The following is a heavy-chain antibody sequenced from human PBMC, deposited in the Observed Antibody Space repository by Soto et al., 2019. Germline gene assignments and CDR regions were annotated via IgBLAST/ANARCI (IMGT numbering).Heavy chain of an antibody. J-gene: IGHJ3*02. D-gene: IGHD6-25*01. CDR2: MNPNSGNT. CDR3: ARDSARKPDAFDI. V-gene: IGHV1-8*01. Sequence: GASVKVSCKASGYTFTSYDINWVRQATGQGLEWMGWMNPNSGNTGYAQKFQGRVTITRDTSASTAYMELSSLRSEDTAVYYCARDSARKPDAFDIWGQGTTVTVSS. CDR1: GYTFTSYD.